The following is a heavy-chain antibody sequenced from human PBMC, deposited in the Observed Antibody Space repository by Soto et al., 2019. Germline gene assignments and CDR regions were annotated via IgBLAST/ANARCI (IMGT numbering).Heavy chain of an antibody. J-gene: IGHJ4*02. V-gene: IGHV3-30-3*01. Sequence: QVQLVESGGGVVQPGRSLRLSCAASGFTFNNYAMHWVRQAPGKGLEWVAIISYDGNNKYYADSVKGRFTISRDNSKNTMYLQMNSLRAEDTAVYFCARDARLMITFGGVNLYFDYWGQGTLVTVSS. D-gene: IGHD3-16*01. CDR1: GFTFNNYA. CDR2: ISYDGNNK. CDR3: ARDARLMITFGGVNLYFDY.